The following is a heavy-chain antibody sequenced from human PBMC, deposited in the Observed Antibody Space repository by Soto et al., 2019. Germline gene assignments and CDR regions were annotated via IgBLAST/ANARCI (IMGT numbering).Heavy chain of an antibody. J-gene: IGHJ4*02. Sequence: ASVKVSCEASGYTFSSYYMHWVRQAPGQGLDWMGVINPSGGSTNYAQKLQGRVTMTRDTSTSTVYMDLSSLSSEDTAVYYCARASVSGRRFDYWGQGTLVTVSS. CDR3: ARASVSGRRFDY. CDR2: INPSGGST. D-gene: IGHD6-19*01. V-gene: IGHV1-46*03. CDR1: GYTFSSYY.